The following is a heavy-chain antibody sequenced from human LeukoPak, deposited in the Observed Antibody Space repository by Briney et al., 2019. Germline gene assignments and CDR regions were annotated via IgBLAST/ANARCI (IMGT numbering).Heavy chain of an antibody. Sequence: GASVKVSCKASGYTFTGYYMHWVRQAPGQGLEWMGWINPNSGGTNYAQKFQGRVTMTRDTSISTAYMELSRLRSDDTAVYYCAKTSRAYSNYDSPFDYWGQGTLVTVSS. CDR2: INPNSGGT. D-gene: IGHD5-12*01. J-gene: IGHJ4*02. CDR3: AKTSRAYSNYDSPFDY. V-gene: IGHV1-2*02. CDR1: GYTFTGYY.